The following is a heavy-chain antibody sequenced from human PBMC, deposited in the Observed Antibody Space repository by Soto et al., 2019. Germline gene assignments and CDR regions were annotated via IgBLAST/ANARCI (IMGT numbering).Heavy chain of an antibody. CDR1: GYSFTSYW. J-gene: IGHJ6*02. D-gene: IGHD4-17*01. CDR2: IYPGDSDT. CDR3: ARRSYGDLNYYYYYGMDV. V-gene: IGHV5-51*01. Sequence: GESLKISCKGSGYSFTSYWIGWVRQMPGKGLEWMGIIYPGDSDTRYSPSFQGQVTISADKSISTAYLQWSSLKASDTAMYYCARRSYGDLNYYYYYGMDVWGQGTTVTVSS.